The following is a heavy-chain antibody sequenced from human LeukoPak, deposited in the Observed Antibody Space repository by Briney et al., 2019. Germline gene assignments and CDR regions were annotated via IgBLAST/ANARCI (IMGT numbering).Heavy chain of an antibody. V-gene: IGHV3-66*01. CDR1: GFTVSSNY. CDR3: ATERGGSTTRGY. CDR2: IYSGGST. J-gene: IGHJ4*02. D-gene: IGHD2-15*01. Sequence: GGSLRLSCAASGFTVSSNYMSWVRQAPGKGLEWVSVIYSGGSTYYADSVKGRFTISRDNSKNTLYLQMNSLRAEDTAVYYCATERGGSTTRGYWGQGTLVTVSS.